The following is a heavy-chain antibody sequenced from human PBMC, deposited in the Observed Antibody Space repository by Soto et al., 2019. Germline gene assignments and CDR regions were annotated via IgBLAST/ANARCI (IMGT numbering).Heavy chain of an antibody. D-gene: IGHD2-21*02. CDR2: IYWGDDK. CDR1: GFSLSTGGVG. V-gene: IGHV2-5*02. J-gene: IGHJ6*02. Sequence: QITLMESGPTLVKPTQTLTLTCTFSGFSLSTGGVGVGWIRQPPGKALEWLALIYWGDDKRYSPSLRSRLTITKDTSKNQVVLTMTNMDPVDTATYYCTHSRCGGDCLQSYSSHYYYGMDVWGQGTTVTVSS. CDR3: THSRCGGDCLQSYSSHYYYGMDV.